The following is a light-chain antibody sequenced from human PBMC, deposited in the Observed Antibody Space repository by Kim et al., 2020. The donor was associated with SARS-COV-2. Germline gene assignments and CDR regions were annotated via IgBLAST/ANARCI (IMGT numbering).Light chain of an antibody. J-gene: IGKJ4*01. Sequence: DIQMTQSPSSLSASVGDGVNITCRASQYINTWLAWYQQKPDRAPKPLIYSTSSLQRGVPSRFSGSGSGADFTLTISSLQPEDFATYYCQQYSTYPYTFGGGTKVDIK. V-gene: IGKV1D-16*01. CDR3: QQYSTYPYT. CDR2: STS. CDR1: QYINTW.